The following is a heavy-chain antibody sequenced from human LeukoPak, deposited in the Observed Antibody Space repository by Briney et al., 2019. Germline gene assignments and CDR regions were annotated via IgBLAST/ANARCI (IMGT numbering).Heavy chain of an antibody. D-gene: IGHD2-2*01. Sequence: GRSLRLSCAASGFTFDDYAMHWVRQAPGKGLEWVSGISWNSGSIGYADSVKGRFTISRDNAKNSLYLQMNSLRAEDTALYYCAKLASSVVPAAKMYYYYMDVWGKGTTVNVSS. J-gene: IGHJ6*03. CDR2: ISWNSGSI. CDR1: GFTFDDYA. CDR3: AKLASSVVPAAKMYYYYMDV. V-gene: IGHV3-9*01.